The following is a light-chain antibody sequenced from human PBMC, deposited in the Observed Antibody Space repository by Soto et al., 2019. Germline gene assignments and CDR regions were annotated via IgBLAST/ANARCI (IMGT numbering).Light chain of an antibody. CDR1: QSIGDS. CDR2: DVS. Sequence: DIQMAQSPSTLCASVGDRVTMTCRARQSIGDSLAWYQQKPGKAPYLLIYDVSSLERGVPSRLSGSGSGTEFTLTISSMQPDDFATFYCQQYNGYSRTFGQGTKVDIK. J-gene: IGKJ1*01. CDR3: QQYNGYSRT. V-gene: IGKV1-5*01.